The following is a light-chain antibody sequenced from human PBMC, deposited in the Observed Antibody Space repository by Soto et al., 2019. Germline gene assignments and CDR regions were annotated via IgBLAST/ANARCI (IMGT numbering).Light chain of an antibody. CDR2: ASS. V-gene: IGKV1-5*01. Sequence: DIQMTQSPSTLSASVGDRVTITCRASQSISSWLAWYQQKPGKAPTVLIYASSTLQTGVPSRFSGSGSGTEFTLTISSLQPEDFATYYCQQLKSNLITFGQGTRLEIK. CDR1: QSISSW. J-gene: IGKJ5*01. CDR3: QQLKSNLIT.